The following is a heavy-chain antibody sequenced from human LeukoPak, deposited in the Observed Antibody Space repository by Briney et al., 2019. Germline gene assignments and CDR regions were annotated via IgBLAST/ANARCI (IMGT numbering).Heavy chain of an antibody. CDR2: IYSGGST. V-gene: IGHV3-66*01. Sequence: GGSLRLSCAASGFTVSSNYMSWVRQAPGKGLEWVSVIYSGGSTYYADSVRGRFTISRDNSKNTLYLQMNSLRAEDTAVYYCARDRYSGSYGYWGQGTLVTVSS. J-gene: IGHJ4*02. CDR1: GFTVSSNY. D-gene: IGHD1-26*01. CDR3: ARDRYSGSYGY.